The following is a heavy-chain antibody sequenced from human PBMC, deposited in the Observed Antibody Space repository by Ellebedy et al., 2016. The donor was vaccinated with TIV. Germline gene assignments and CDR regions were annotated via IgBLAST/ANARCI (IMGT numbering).Heavy chain of an antibody. J-gene: IGHJ3*01. CDR1: GLTFSSHA. CDR3: ARDPVGVGPAFDG. V-gene: IGHV3-23*01. CDR2: ITVSGGNT. D-gene: IGHD4-23*01. Sequence: PGGSLRPSCAASGLTFSSHAISWVRQAPGKGREWVSSITVSGGNTYYADSVKGRFTISRDNSKDTLFLQMNSLRAEDTDVYFCARDPVGVGPAFDGWGQGTMVTVSS.